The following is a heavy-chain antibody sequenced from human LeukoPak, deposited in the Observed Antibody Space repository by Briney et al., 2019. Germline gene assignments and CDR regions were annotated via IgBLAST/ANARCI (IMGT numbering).Heavy chain of an antibody. D-gene: IGHD1-26*01. CDR2: NNPNSGDT. J-gene: IGHJ5*02. V-gene: IGHV1-2*06. Sequence: ASVKVSCKASGYTFTGYYIHWVRQAPGQGLEWMGRNNPNSGDTNYAQKFQGRVSMTRDTSVNTAYMELSRLRSDDTAVYYCARAGAEWEFDPWGQGTLVTVSS. CDR1: GYTFTGYY. CDR3: ARAGAEWEFDP.